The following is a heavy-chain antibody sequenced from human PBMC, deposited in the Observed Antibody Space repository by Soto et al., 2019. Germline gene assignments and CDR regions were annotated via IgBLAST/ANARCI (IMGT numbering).Heavy chain of an antibody. CDR2: FIPIFGTA. Sequence: QVQLVQSGAEVKKPGSSVKVSCKASGGTFSSYAISWVRQAPGQGLEWMGGFIPIFGTANYAQKFQGRVTFTADESTISVYMKMSSLCSEDTASYNCAREEGDYGDHGFDCWGQRTLVAGSS. V-gene: IGHV1-69*01. CDR1: GGTFSSYA. CDR3: AREEGDYGDHGFDC. J-gene: IGHJ4*02. D-gene: IGHD4-17*01.